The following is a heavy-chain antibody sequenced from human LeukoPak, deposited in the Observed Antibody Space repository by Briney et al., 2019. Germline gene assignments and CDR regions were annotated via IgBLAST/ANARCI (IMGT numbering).Heavy chain of an antibody. V-gene: IGHV3-21*01. D-gene: IGHD3-3*01. CDR1: GFTFSSYS. CDR2: ISSSSSYI. CDR3: ARDPTYDFWSGPLYHFDY. Sequence: GGSLRLSCAASGFTFSSYSMNWVRQAPGQGLEWVSSISSSSSYIYYADSVKGRFTISRDNAKNSLYLQMNSLRAEDTAVYYCARDPTYDFWSGPLYHFDYWGQGTLVTVSS. J-gene: IGHJ4*02.